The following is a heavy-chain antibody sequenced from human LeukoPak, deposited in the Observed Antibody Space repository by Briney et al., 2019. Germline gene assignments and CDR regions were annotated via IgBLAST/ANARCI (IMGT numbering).Heavy chain of an antibody. J-gene: IGHJ4*02. Sequence: GWSLRLSCAVSGITLSNYAMRWVRRAPGKGQEWVAGISGSGGGTHYADSVNGRFTISRDNPKNTLYLQMNNLRAGDTAVYFCAKRGVVIRVILVGFHKEAYYFDSWGQGALVTVSS. V-gene: IGHV3-23*01. CDR1: GITLSNYA. CDR3: AKRGVVIRVILVGFHKEAYYFDS. D-gene: IGHD3-22*01. CDR2: ISGSGGGT.